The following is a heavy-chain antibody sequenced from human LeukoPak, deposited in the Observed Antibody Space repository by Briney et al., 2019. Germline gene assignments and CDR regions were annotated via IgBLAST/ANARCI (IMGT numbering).Heavy chain of an antibody. D-gene: IGHD3-3*01. CDR3: ARGPNAVLRFVE. J-gene: IGHJ4*02. Sequence: SETLPLTCSVSGASMNSYYWSWIRQFPGKGLEWIGNIYYTGSTNYNPSLKSRVIPSVDTSKNQISLKLTSVTAADTAVYYCARGPNAVLRFVEWGQGTLVIVSS. CDR2: IYYTGST. CDR1: GASMNSYY. V-gene: IGHV4-59*01.